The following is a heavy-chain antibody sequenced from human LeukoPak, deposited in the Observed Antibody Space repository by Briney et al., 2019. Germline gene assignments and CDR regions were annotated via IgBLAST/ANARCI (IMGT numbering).Heavy chain of an antibody. Sequence: KPGGSLRPSCAASGLTFSRYSMNWVRQAPGKGLEWVSSISSSSNYIYYADSVKGRFTISRDNAKNSLYLQMNSLRAEDTAVYYCAREVPWYYDILMHWGQGTLVTVSS. D-gene: IGHD3-9*01. CDR2: ISSSSNYI. V-gene: IGHV3-21*01. CDR3: AREVPWYYDILMH. J-gene: IGHJ4*02. CDR1: GLTFSRYS.